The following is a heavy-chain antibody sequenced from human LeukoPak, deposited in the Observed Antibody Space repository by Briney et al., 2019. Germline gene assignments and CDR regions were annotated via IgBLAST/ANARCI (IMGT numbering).Heavy chain of an antibody. Sequence: GESLKISCKASGYTFTNYRIGWVRQLPGKGLEWMGIIYPGDSETKYSPSFQGQVTISADKSISAAYLQWSSLKASDTAMYYCAREVGYGDYHFDYWGQGTLVTVSS. D-gene: IGHD4-17*01. CDR2: IYPGDSET. J-gene: IGHJ4*02. V-gene: IGHV5-51*01. CDR1: GYTFTNYR. CDR3: AREVGYGDYHFDY.